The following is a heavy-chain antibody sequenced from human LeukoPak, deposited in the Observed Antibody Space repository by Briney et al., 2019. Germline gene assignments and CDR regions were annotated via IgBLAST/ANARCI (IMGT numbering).Heavy chain of an antibody. CDR3: ARALLAARPGWFDP. J-gene: IGHJ5*02. CDR2: INPNSGGT. CDR1: GYTFTGYY. V-gene: IGHV1-2*02. D-gene: IGHD6-6*01. Sequence: GASVKVSCKASGYTFTGYYMHWVRQAPGQGLEWMGWINPNSGGTNYAQKFQGRVTMTRDTSISTAYMELSRLRSDDTAVYYCARALLAARPGWFDPWGQGTLVTVSS.